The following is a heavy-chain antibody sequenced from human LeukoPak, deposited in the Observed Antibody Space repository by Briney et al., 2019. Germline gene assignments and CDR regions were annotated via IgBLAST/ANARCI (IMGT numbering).Heavy chain of an antibody. V-gene: IGHV4-4*07. CDR3: ARVSLVRGAPDYYFDY. J-gene: IGHJ4*02. CDR2: IYTSGST. CDR1: GGSISSHY. D-gene: IGHD3-10*01. Sequence: SETLSLTCTVSGGSISSHYWSWIRQPAGKGLEWIGRIYTSGSTNYNPSLKSRVTASVDTSKNQFSLKLSSVTAADTAVYYCARVSLVRGAPDYYFDYWGQGTLVTVSS.